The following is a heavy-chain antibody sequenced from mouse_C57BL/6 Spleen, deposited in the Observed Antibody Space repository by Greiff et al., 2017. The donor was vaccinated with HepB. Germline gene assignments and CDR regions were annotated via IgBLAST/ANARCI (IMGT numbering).Heavy chain of an antibody. J-gene: IGHJ4*01. Sequence: EVQLQESGPELVKPGASVKISCKASGYSFTDYNMNWVKQSNGKSLEWIGVINPNYGTTSYNQKFKGKATLTVDQSSSTAYMQLNSLTSEDSAVYYCARSFNIYYYGSSPLGQDAMDYWGQGTSVTVSS. CDR2: INPNYGTT. CDR1: GYSFTDYN. CDR3: ARSFNIYYYGSSPLGQDAMDY. V-gene: IGHV1-39*01. D-gene: IGHD1-1*01.